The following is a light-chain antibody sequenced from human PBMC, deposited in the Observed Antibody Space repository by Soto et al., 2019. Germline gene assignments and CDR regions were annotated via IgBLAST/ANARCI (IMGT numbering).Light chain of an antibody. CDR1: QSVSSSY. J-gene: IGKJ4*01. V-gene: IGKV3D-20*02. CDR3: QQRNNWPLT. Sequence: EIVLTQSPGTLSVSPGERATLSWRASQSVSSSYLAWYQQKPGQAPRLLIYGASSRATGIPARFSGSGSGTDFTLTISSLEPEDFAVYYCQQRNNWPLTFGGGTKVDIK. CDR2: GAS.